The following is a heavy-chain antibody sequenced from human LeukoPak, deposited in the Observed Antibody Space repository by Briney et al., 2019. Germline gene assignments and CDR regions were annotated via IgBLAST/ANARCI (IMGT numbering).Heavy chain of an antibody. D-gene: IGHD2-15*01. CDR1: GGSISSYY. J-gene: IGHJ4*02. CDR3: ARVMAAASYYFDF. CDR2: IYYSGST. Sequence: SETLSPTCTVSGGSISSYYWSWIRQPPGKGLEWIGYIYYSGSTNYNPSLKSRVTISVDTSKNQFSLKLSSVTAADTAVYYCARVMAAASYYFDFWGQGTLVTVSS. V-gene: IGHV4-59*01.